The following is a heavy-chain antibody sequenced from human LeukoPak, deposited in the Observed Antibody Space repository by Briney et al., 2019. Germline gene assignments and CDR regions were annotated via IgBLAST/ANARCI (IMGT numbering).Heavy chain of an antibody. D-gene: IGHD5-12*01. V-gene: IGHV1-69*04. J-gene: IGHJ4*02. Sequence: SVKVSCKASGGTFSSYAISWVRQAPGQGLEWMGRITPILAIANYAQKFQGRVTITADKSTSTAYMELSSLRSEDTAVYYCAREDSGYSGYETTFDYWGQGTLVTVSS. CDR2: ITPILAIA. CDR1: GGTFSSYA. CDR3: AREDSGYSGYETTFDY.